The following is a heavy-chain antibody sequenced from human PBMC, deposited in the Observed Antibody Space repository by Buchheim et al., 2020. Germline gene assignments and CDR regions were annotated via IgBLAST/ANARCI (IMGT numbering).Heavy chain of an antibody. J-gene: IGHJ6*02. CDR2: IWYDGSNK. CDR3: ARDRSDYYYYYGMDV. CDR1: GFTFSSYG. D-gene: IGHD3-3*01. V-gene: IGHV3-33*01. Sequence: QVQLVESGGGVVQPGRSLRLSRAASGFTFSSYGMHWVRQAPGKGLEWVAVIWYDGSNKYYADSVKGRFTISRDNSKNTLYLQMNSLRAEDTAVYYCARDRSDYYYYYGMDVWGQGTT.